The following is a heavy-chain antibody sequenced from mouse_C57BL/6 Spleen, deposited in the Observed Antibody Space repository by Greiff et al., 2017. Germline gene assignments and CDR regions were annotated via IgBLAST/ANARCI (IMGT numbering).Heavy chain of an antibody. CDR2: IDPNSGGT. V-gene: IGHV1-72*01. Sequence: QVQLQQPGAELVKPGASVKLSCKASGYTFTSYWMHWVKQRPGRGLEWIGRIDPNSGGTTYNEKFKSKATLTVDKPSSTAYMQLSSLTSEDSAVYYCARKGDYSNYPYLYFDVWGTGTTVTVSS. CDR1: GYTFTSYW. CDR3: ARKGDYSNYPYLYFDV. J-gene: IGHJ1*03. D-gene: IGHD2-5*01.